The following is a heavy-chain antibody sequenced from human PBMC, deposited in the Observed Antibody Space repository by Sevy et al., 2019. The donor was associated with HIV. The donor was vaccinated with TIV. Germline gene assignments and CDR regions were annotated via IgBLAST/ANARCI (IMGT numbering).Heavy chain of an antibody. D-gene: IGHD3-22*01. CDR1: GGTFSSYA. J-gene: IGHJ4*02. CDR2: IIPIFGTA. CDR3: ATYYYDSSGYYY. V-gene: IGHV1-69*13. Sequence: ASVKVSCKASGGTFSSYAISWVRQAPGQGLEWMGGIIPIFGTANYAQKFQGRVTITADESTSTAYKELSSLRSEDTAVYYCATYYYDSSGYYYWGQGTLVTVSS.